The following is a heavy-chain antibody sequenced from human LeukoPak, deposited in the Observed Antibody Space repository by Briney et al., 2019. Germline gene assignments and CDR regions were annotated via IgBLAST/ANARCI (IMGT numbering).Heavy chain of an antibody. V-gene: IGHV3-23*01. D-gene: IGHD6-19*01. CDR1: GFTFSSYA. J-gene: IGHJ4*02. Sequence: GGSLRRSCAASGFTFSSYAMSWVRQAPGKGLEWVSAISGSGGSTYYADSVKGRFTISRDNSKNTLYLQMNSLRAEDTAVYYCAKLPSYSSGWYSVYWGQGTLVTVSS. CDR2: ISGSGGST. CDR3: AKLPSYSSGWYSVY.